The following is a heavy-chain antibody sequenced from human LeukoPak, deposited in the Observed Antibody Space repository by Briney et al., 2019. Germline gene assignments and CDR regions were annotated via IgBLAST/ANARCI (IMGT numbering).Heavy chain of an antibody. J-gene: IGHJ5*02. V-gene: IGHV4-4*09. CDR3: ARGVRRVRFDP. CDR1: GGSISSYY. D-gene: IGHD1-1*01. CDR2: IYTSGST. Sequence: SETLSLTCTVSGGSISSYYWSWIRQPPGKGLEWVGCIYTSGSTNYNPSLKSRVTISVDTSKNQFSLKLSSVTAADTAVYYCARGVRRVRFDPWGQGTLVTVSS.